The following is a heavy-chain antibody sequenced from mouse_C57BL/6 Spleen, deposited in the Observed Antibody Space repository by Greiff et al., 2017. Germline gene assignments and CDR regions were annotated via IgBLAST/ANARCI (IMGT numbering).Heavy chain of an antibody. CDR3: ARGGANWKWFAY. Sequence: VQLVESGPELVKPGASVKISCKASGYAFSSSWMNWVKQRPGKGLEWIGRIYPGDGDTNYNGKFKGKATLTADKSSSTAYMQLSSLTSEDSAVYFCARGGANWKWFAYWGQGTLVTVSA. CDR1: GYAFSSSW. CDR2: IYPGDGDT. D-gene: IGHD4-1*01. J-gene: IGHJ3*01. V-gene: IGHV1-82*01.